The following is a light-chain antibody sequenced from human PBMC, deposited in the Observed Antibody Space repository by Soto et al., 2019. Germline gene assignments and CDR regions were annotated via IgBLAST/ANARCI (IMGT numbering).Light chain of an antibody. CDR2: SAS. CDR3: QQYGSPPT. V-gene: IGKV3-20*01. CDR1: QSISSSY. J-gene: IGKJ1*01. Sequence: LVLTPSPGTLSLSPGERATLSCSAGQSISSSYLAWYQQGPGQAPRLLIYSASSRATAIPDRFGGSGSATGFTLTISRLEHEYFAVYYWQQYGSPPTFGQGTKVEIK.